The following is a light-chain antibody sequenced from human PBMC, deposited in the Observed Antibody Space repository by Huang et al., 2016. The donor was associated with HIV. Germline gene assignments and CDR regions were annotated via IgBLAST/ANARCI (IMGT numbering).Light chain of an antibody. Sequence: EIVLTQSPATLSLSPGERATLSCRASQSVSSYLAWYQQKPGQAPRLLIYDASDRATGIPVRFSGSGSGTDFTLTISSLEPEDFAVYYFQQRTDWPAFGQGTRLEIK. CDR2: DAS. J-gene: IGKJ5*01. CDR3: QQRTDWPA. CDR1: QSVSSY. V-gene: IGKV3-11*01.